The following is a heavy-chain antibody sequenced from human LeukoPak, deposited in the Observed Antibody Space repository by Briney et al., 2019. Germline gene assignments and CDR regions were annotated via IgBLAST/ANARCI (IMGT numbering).Heavy chain of an antibody. V-gene: IGHV3-11*01. Sequence: EGSLRLSCAASGFTFSDYYMSWIRQAPGKGLEWVSYISSSGSTIYYADSVKGRFTISRDNAKNSLYLQMDSLRAEDTALYYCAKEYSGYDFDYWGQGTLVTVSS. D-gene: IGHD5-12*01. CDR2: ISSSGSTI. CDR1: GFTFSDYY. CDR3: AKEYSGYDFDY. J-gene: IGHJ4*02.